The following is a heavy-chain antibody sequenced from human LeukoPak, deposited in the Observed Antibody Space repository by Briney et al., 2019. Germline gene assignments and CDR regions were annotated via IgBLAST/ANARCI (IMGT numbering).Heavy chain of an antibody. Sequence: GGSLRLSCAASGFTFSSYAMSWVRQAPGKGLEWVSATSGSGGSTYYADSVKGRFTISRDNSKNTLYLQMNSLRAEDTAVYYCAKDSEQWLVLGYFDYWGQGTLVTVSS. V-gene: IGHV3-23*01. D-gene: IGHD6-19*01. CDR1: GFTFSSYA. J-gene: IGHJ4*02. CDR3: AKDSEQWLVLGYFDY. CDR2: TSGSGGST.